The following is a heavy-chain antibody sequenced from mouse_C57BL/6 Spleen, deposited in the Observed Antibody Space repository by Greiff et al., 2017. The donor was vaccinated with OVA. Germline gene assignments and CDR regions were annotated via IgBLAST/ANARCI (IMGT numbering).Heavy chain of an antibody. CDR2: IYPGDGDT. Sequence: LQQSGASVKISCKASGYAFSSYRMNWVKQRPGKGLEWIGQIYPGDGDTNYNGKFKGKATLTADKSSSTAYMQLSSLTSEDSAVYFCAREVLWLRRGYFDYWGQGTTLTVSS. CDR3: AREVLWLRRGYFDY. V-gene: IGHV1-80*01. CDR1: GYAFSSYR. D-gene: IGHD2-2*01. J-gene: IGHJ2*01.